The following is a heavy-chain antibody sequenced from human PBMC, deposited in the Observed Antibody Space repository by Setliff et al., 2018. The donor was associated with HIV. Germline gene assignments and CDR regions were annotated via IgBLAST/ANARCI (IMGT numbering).Heavy chain of an antibody. CDR1: GGSISSYY. J-gene: IGHJ6*03. V-gene: IGHV4-34*01. CDR2: INHSGST. Sequence: PSETLSLTCTVSGGSISSYYWSWIRQPAGKGLEWIGEINHSGSTNYNPSLKSRVTISVDTSKNQFSLKLSSVTAADTAVYYCARGGRTYYYDSSGYYRHYYYYMDVWGKGTTVTVSS. D-gene: IGHD3-22*01. CDR3: ARGGRTYYYDSSGYYRHYYYYMDV.